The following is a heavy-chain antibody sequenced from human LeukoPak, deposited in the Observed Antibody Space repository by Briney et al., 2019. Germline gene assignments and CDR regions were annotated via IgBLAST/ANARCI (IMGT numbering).Heavy chain of an antibody. V-gene: IGHV1-69*04. CDR2: IIPILGIA. J-gene: IGHJ4*02. CDR1: GGTFSSYA. Sequence: ASVKVSCKASGGTFSSYAISWVRQAPGQGLEWMGRIIPILGIANYAQKFQGRVTITADKSTSTAYMELSSLRSEDTAVYYSARELHDFWSGYYPDYWGQGTLVTVSS. CDR3: ARELHDFWSGYYPDY. D-gene: IGHD3-3*01.